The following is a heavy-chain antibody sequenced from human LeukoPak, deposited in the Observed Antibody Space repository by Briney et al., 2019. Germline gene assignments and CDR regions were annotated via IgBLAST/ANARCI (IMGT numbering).Heavy chain of an antibody. V-gene: IGHV3-48*01. CDR2: ISSSSSTI. J-gene: IGHJ4*02. D-gene: IGHD3-3*01. Sequence: GSLRLSCAASGFTFSSYSMNWVRQAPGKGLEWVSYISSSSSTIYYADSVKGRFTISRDNAKNSLYLQMNSLRAEDTAVYYCARRRSPSNDYWGQGTLVTVSS. CDR3: ARRRSPSNDY. CDR1: GFTFSSYS.